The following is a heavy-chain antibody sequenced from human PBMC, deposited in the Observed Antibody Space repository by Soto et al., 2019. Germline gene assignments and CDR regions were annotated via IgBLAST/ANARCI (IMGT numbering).Heavy chain of an antibody. V-gene: IGHV3-23*01. CDR2: ISISGKSI. D-gene: IGHD2-21*01. CDR3: ARHGGARNWGADYMDV. CDR1: GFTFSSYA. Sequence: EVQLLESGGGLGQTGGSLRLSCAASGFTFSSYAMNWVRQAPGKGLEWVAGISISGKSIFYADSVKGRFTLSKDSSQSMLYLQMNSLRAEDTALYYCARHGGARNWGADYMDVWGKGATVTVSS. J-gene: IGHJ6*03.